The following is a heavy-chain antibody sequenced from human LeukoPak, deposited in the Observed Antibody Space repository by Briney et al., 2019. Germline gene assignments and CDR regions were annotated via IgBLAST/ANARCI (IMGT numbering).Heavy chain of an antibody. CDR1: GFTFSSYS. D-gene: IGHD1-26*01. CDR3: ASTPGVGATDAFDI. CDR2: ISSSSSYI. V-gene: IGHV3-21*01. J-gene: IGHJ3*02. Sequence: GGSLRLSCAASGFTFSSYSMNWVRQAPGKGLEWVSSISSSSSYIYYADSVKGRFTISRDNAKNSLYLQMNSLRAEDTAVYYCASTPGVGATDAFDIWGQGTVVTVSS.